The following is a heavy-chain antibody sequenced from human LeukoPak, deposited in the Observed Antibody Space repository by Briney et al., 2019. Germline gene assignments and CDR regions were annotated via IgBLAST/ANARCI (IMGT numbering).Heavy chain of an antibody. Sequence: PSETLSLTCTVSGGSISSYYWSWIRQPPGKGLEWIGYICYSGSTNYNPSLKSRVTISVDTSKNQFSLKLSSVTAADTAVYYCARVTCYYGSGSYYKEPLPEYFDYWGQGTLVTVSS. J-gene: IGHJ4*02. CDR3: ARVTCYYGSGSYYKEPLPEYFDY. V-gene: IGHV4-59*01. D-gene: IGHD3-10*01. CDR1: GGSISSYY. CDR2: ICYSGST.